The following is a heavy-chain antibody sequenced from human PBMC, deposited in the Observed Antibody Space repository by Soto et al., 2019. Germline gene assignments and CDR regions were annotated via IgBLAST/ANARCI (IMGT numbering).Heavy chain of an antibody. CDR2: IPIFGTA. J-gene: IGHJ4*02. D-gene: IGHD1-26*01. Sequence: SVTVSCQASQYTFTNFYLHWVRQAPGQRPEWMGWIPIFGTANYAQKLQGRVTINADESTSTAYMELSSLRAEDTAVYYWAKDGGRHSGGIDYWGQGTLVTVSS. CDR1: QYTFTNFY. V-gene: IGHV1-69*13. CDR3: AKDGGRHSGGIDY.